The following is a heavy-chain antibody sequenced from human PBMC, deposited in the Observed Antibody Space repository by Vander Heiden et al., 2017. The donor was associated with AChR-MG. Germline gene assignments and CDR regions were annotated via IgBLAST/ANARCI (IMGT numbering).Heavy chain of an antibody. D-gene: IGHD6-13*01. CDR3: ARSRLIAAAGIWYFDL. V-gene: IGHV2-26*01. CDR1: GFSLSNARMG. J-gene: IGHJ2*01. Sequence: QVTLKESGPVLVKPTETLTLTCTVSGFSLSNARMGVRWIRQPPGKALEWLAHIFSNDEKSYSTSLKSRLTISKDTSKSQVVLTMTNMDPVDTATYYCARSRLIAAAGIWYFDLWGRGTLVTVSS. CDR2: IFSNDEK.